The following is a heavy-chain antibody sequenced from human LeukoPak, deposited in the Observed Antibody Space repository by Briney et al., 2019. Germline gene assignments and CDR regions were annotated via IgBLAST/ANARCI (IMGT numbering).Heavy chain of an antibody. CDR2: IIPIFGTA. CDR3: ARDRHCSSTSCYEWFWFDP. CDR1: GGTFSSYA. Sequence: SVKVACTPSGGTFSSYAISWVRQAPGQGLEWMGGIIPIFGTANYAQKFQGRVTITKDESTSTAYMELSSLRSEDTAVYYCARDRHCSSTSCYEWFWFDPWGQGTLVTVSS. D-gene: IGHD2-2*01. J-gene: IGHJ5*02. V-gene: IGHV1-69*05.